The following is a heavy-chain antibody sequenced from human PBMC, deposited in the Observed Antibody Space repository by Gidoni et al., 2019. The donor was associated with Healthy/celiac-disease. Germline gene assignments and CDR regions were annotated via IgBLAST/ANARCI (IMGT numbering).Heavy chain of an antibody. Sequence: EVQLLESVGGLVQPGGSLRLSCAASGFTFSSYAMSWVRQAPGKGLEWVSAISGSGGSTYYADSVKGRFTISRDNSKNTLYLQMNSLRAEDTAVYYCAKDPSPSGYSYGYVDYWGQGTLVTVSS. D-gene: IGHD5-18*01. CDR3: AKDPSPSGYSYGYVDY. CDR2: ISGSGGST. J-gene: IGHJ4*02. V-gene: IGHV3-23*01. CDR1: GFTFSSYA.